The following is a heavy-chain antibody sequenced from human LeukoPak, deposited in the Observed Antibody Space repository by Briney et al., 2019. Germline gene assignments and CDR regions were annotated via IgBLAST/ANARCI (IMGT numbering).Heavy chain of an antibody. CDR1: GFTFGGYG. D-gene: IGHD1-14*01. CDR3: TRYNNDHFDY. CDR2: IAYDGSRA. V-gene: IGHV3-33*01. J-gene: IGHJ4*02. Sequence: GRSLRLSCAGSGFTFGGYGMHWFRQTPGKGLEWVAVIAYDGSRAFYADSVKGRFTISRDNSKNAMSVQMDDLRAEDTAVYYCTRYNNDHFDYWGQGTLVTVSS.